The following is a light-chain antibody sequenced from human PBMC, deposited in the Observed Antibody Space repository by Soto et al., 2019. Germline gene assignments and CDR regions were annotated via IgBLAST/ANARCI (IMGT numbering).Light chain of an antibody. CDR2: AAS. V-gene: IGKV1-6*01. CDR3: LQDYNYPPT. J-gene: IGKJ1*01. Sequence: IQMPQYPSSLSASVGDRVTITCRASQDIGNDLGWYQQKPGKAPNLLIYAASSLQSGVPSRFSGSGSGTDFTLTISSLQPEDCATYYCLQDYNYPPTFGPGTKVDIK. CDR1: QDIGND.